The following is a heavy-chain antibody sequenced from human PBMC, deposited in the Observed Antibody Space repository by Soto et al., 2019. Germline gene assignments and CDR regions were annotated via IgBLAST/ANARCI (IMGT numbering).Heavy chain of an antibody. CDR1: GGTFSTYA. D-gene: IGHD5-18*01. J-gene: IGHJ4*02. Sequence: QVQLVQYGAEVKKPESSVKVSCQAPGGTFSTYAISWVRQAPGQGLEWMGGIIPMFGTANYAQRLQDRVTITADESTNTVYMELSSLRSDDTAVYFCASGIQLWLRRINNGYSGWGQGTLVTVSS. CDR3: ASGIQLWLRRINNGYSG. V-gene: IGHV1-69*12. CDR2: IIPMFGTA.